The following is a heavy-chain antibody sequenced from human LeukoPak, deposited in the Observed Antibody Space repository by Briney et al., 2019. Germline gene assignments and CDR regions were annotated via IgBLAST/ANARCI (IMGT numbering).Heavy chain of an antibody. D-gene: IGHD3-9*01. CDR3: ARDRNDILTGYYSVGALDI. J-gene: IGHJ3*02. CDR2: IYYSGST. V-gene: IGHV4-59*01. Sequence: SETLSLTCTVSGGSISSYYWSWIRQPPGKGLEWIGYIYYSGSTNYNPSLKSRVTISVDTSKNQFSPKLSSVTAADTAVYYCARDRNDILTGYYSVGALDIWGQGTMVTVSS. CDR1: GGSISSYY.